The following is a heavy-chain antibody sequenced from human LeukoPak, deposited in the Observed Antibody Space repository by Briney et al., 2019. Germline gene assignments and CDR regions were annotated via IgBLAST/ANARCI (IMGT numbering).Heavy chain of an antibody. V-gene: IGHV3-7*03. CDR1: GFMFSSNW. J-gene: IGHJ4*02. Sequence: GGSLRLSCAASGFMFSSNWMSWVRLAPGKGLEWVANIKEDGTETYYVDSVKGRFTISRDNAMNSLYLQMNSLRVEDTAVYYCAKEGRSLQTYWGQGTLVTVSS. D-gene: IGHD5-24*01. CDR2: IKEDGTET. CDR3: AKEGRSLQTY.